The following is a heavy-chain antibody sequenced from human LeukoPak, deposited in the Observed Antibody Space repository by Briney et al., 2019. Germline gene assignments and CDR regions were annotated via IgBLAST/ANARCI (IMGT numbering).Heavy chain of an antibody. D-gene: IGHD3-3*01. CDR1: GFTFSSYA. CDR3: AKDSSSGPFDY. J-gene: IGHJ4*02. V-gene: IGHV3-23*01. Sequence: PAGSLRLSCEASGFTFSSYAMSWVRQAPGKGLEWVSAIFGCGGSTYYAGSVKGRFTISADNSKNTLYLQMNSLRAEDTAVYYCAKDSSSGPFDYWGQGTLVTVSS. CDR2: IFGCGGST.